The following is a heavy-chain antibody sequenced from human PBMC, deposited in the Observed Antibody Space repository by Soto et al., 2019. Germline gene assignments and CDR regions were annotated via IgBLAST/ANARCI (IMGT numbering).Heavy chain of an antibody. CDR1: GGSFSGYY. V-gene: IGHV4-34*01. D-gene: IGHD3-10*01. CDR3: ASSPRTMVRGVNKFPTYFDY. J-gene: IGHJ4*02. CDR2: INHSGST. Sequence: SETLSLTCAVYGGSFSGYYWSWIRQPPGKGLEWIGEINHSGSTNYNPSLKSRVTISVDTSKNQFSLKLSSVTAADTAVYYCASSPRTMVRGVNKFPTYFDYWGQGTLVTVSS.